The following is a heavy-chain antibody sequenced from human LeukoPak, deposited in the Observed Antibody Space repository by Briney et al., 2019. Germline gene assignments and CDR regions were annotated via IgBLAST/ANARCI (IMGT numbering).Heavy chain of an antibody. CDR2: IKEDGSKQ. J-gene: IGHJ4*02. V-gene: IGHV3-7*01. D-gene: IGHD2-15*01. CDR3: ARDKEYCSGSSCYRGSSFDH. Sequence: GGSLRLSCAASGFTFSSYWMSWVRQAPGKGLEWLGNIKEDGSKQNYVDSVKGRFTISRDNAKNSVILQMSSLRAEDTAVYYCARDKEYCSGSSCYRGSSFDHWGQGTLVTVSS. CDR1: GFTFSSYW.